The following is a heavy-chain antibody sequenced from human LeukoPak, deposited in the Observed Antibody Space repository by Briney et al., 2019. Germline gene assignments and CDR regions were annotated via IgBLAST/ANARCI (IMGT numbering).Heavy chain of an antibody. D-gene: IGHD1-1*01. CDR1: GFTFSRDS. V-gene: IGHV3-74*01. CDR2: IKSDASGI. Sequence: RSLRLSCEASGFTFSRDSMDWVRQPPGKGLVWVSRIKSDASGIIYADSVKGRFTISRDNARNTLHLQMNSLRVDDTATYYCARDYNGLSYWGQGTLVTVSS. CDR3: ARDYNGLSY. J-gene: IGHJ4*02.